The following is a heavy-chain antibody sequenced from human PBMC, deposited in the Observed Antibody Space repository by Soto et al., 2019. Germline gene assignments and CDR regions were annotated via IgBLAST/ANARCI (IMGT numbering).Heavy chain of an antibody. Sequence: SETLSLTCTVSGGSISSYYWSWIRQPPGKGLGWIGYIYYSGSTNYNPSLKSRVTISVDTSKNQFSLKLSSVTAADTAVYYCARCIAARQFDYWGQGTLVTSPQ. V-gene: IGHV4-59*01. D-gene: IGHD6-6*01. CDR2: IYYSGST. CDR1: GGSISSYY. J-gene: IGHJ4*02. CDR3: ARCIAARQFDY.